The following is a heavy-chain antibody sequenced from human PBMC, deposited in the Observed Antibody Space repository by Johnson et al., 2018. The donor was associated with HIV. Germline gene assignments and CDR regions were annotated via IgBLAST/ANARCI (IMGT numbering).Heavy chain of an antibody. V-gene: IGHV3-66*02. Sequence: VQLVESGGGVVQPGGSLRLSCAASGFTVSSNYMSWVRQAPGQGLEWVSVIYSDGTTYYADSVKGRFTISRDNSKNTLYLQMNSLRAEDTAVYYCARGIAAAPLWAFDIWGQGTMVTVSS. J-gene: IGHJ3*02. D-gene: IGHD6-13*01. CDR2: IYSDGTT. CDR1: GFTVSSNY. CDR3: ARGIAAAPLWAFDI.